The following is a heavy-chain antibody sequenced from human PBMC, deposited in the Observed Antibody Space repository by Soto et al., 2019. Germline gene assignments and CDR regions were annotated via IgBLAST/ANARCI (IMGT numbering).Heavy chain of an antibody. CDR1: GDSVSSNSAA. D-gene: IGHD6-6*01. J-gene: IGHJ4*02. V-gene: IGHV6-1*01. Sequence: SPTLSLTCAISGDSVSSNSAAWNWIRQSPSRGLEWLGRTYYRPKWYNDYAVSVKSRITINPDTSKNQFSLQLNSVTPEDTAVYYCARDDLSPYSSSSGGYFDYWGQGTLVTVSS. CDR2: TYYRPKWYN. CDR3: ARDDLSPYSSSSGGYFDY.